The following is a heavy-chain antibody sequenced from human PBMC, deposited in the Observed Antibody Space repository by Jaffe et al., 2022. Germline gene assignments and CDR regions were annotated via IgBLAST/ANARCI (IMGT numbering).Heavy chain of an antibody. CDR1: GYTFTSYD. D-gene: IGHD6-13*01. V-gene: IGHV1-8*01. CDR2: MNPNSGNT. CDR3: ASMIIAAAGSTTYYFDY. J-gene: IGHJ4*02. Sequence: QVQLVQSGAEVKKPGASVKVSCKASGYTFTSYDINWVRQATGQGLEWMGWMNPNSGNTGYAQKFQGRVTMTRNTSISTAYMELSSLRSEDTAVYYCASMIIAAAGSTTYYFDYWGQGTLVTVSS.